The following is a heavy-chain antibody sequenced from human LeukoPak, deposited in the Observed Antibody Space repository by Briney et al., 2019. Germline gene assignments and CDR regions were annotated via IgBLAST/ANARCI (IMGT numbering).Heavy chain of an antibody. D-gene: IGHD1-1*01. CDR3: VRESRPGGAMGLYHNLDY. V-gene: IGHV3-7*01. J-gene: IGHJ4*02. Sequence: PGGSLRLSCAGSGFTFSDFWITWVRQTPGKGLEWVANIKEDGTEKNLVDSVKGRFTISRDNTKNLLFLEMNNLRGDDTSIYYCVRESRPGGAMGLYHNLDYWGQGTLVAVSS. CDR2: IKEDGTEK. CDR1: GFTFSDFW.